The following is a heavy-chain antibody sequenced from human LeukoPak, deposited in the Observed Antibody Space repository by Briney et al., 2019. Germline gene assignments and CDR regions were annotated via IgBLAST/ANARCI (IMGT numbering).Heavy chain of an antibody. V-gene: IGHV4-39*01. CDR2: VFYSGST. D-gene: IGHD3-22*01. CDR3: VRIDYYFDSTGYYRRGDHDY. J-gene: IGHJ4*02. CDR1: GGSVSSSSYH. Sequence: PSETLSLTCTVSGGSVSSSSYHWGWIRQPPGKGLEWIGSVFYSGSTYYNPSLKSRVTMSVDTSKNQFSLRLSSVTAADTAVYYCVRIDYYFDSTGYYRRGDHDYWGQGKLVIVSS.